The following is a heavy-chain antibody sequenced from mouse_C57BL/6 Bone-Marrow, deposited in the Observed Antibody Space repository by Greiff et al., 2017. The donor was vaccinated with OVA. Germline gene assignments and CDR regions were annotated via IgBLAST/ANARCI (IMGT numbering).Heavy chain of an antibody. CDR3: VKAVSSGSSYTWFAY. J-gene: IGHJ3*01. Sequence: EVKLMESGGGLVQPGASLRLSCAASGFTFNDYQMSWVRQAPGKAPEWLALIRNKANGYTTEYTASVKGRFTISRDNSQNNLYLQMNTLRAEDSATYYRVKAVSSGSSYTWFAYWGQGTLVTVSA. CDR1: GFTFNDYQ. D-gene: IGHD1-1*01. V-gene: IGHV7-4*01. CDR2: IRNKANGYTT.